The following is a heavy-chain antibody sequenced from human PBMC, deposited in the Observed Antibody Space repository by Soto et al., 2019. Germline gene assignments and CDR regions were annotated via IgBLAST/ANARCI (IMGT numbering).Heavy chain of an antibody. V-gene: IGHV4-59*01. CDR1: GSSMTTYY. J-gene: IGHJ6*02. CDR2: IYNSGRGST. CDR3: ARDLWGYCGTDCYPLDV. D-gene: IGHD2-21*02. Sequence: SETLSLTCSVSGSSMTTYYWHWIRQAPGKGLEWIGFIYNSGRGSTGSNPSLKSRVTISVDTSKNQFYLKVNSVTAADTAVYYCARDLWGYCGTDCYPLDVWGQGTTVTVSS.